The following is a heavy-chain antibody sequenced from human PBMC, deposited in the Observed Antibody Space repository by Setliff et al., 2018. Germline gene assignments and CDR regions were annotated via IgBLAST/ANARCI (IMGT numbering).Heavy chain of an antibody. CDR1: GFTFSNAW. CDR3: TTAPLAAASTC. D-gene: IGHD6-13*01. V-gene: IGHV3-15*01. CDR2: IKSKTDGGTT. J-gene: IGHJ4*02. Sequence: GESLKISCAASGFTFSNAWMSWVRQAPGEGLEWVGRIKSKTDGGTTDYAAPVKGRFTISRDDSKNTLYLQMNSLKTEDTAVYYCTTAPLAAASTCWGQGTLVTVSS.